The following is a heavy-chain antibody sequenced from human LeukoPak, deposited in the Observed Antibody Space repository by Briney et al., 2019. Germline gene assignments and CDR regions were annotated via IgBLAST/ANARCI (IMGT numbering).Heavy chain of an antibody. J-gene: IGHJ5*02. CDR3: ARSFPDYYDSSGYYYVYNWFDP. CDR1: GGTFSSYA. V-gene: IGHV1-69*05. CDR2: IIPIFGTA. D-gene: IGHD3-22*01. Sequence: ASVKVSCKASGGTFSSYAISWVRQAPGQGLEWMGGIIPIFGTANYAQKFQGRVTITTDESTSTAYMELSSLRSEDTAVYYCARSFPDYYDSSGYYYVYNWFDPWGQGTLVTVSS.